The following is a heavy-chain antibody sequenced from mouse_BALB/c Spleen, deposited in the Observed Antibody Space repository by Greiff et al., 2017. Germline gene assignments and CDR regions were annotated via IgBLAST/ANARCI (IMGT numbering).Heavy chain of an antibody. Sequence: QVHVKQSGAELAKPGASVKMSCKASGYTFTSYWMHWVKQRPGQGLEWIGYINPSTGYTEYNQKFKDKATLTADKSSSTAYMQLSSLTSEDSAVYYCARERSLYAMDYWGQGTSVTVSS. CDR2: INPSTGYT. CDR3: ARERSLYAMDY. J-gene: IGHJ4*01. V-gene: IGHV1-7*01. CDR1: GYTFTSYW.